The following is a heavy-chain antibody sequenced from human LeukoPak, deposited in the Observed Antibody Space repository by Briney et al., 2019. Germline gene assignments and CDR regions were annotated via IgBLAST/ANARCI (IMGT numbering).Heavy chain of an antibody. Sequence: GGSLRLSCAASGFTFSSYAMSWVRQAPGKGLEWVANIKQDGSEKYYVDSVEGRFTISRDNAKNSLYLQMNSLRAEDTAVYYCARDSYCSGGNCYYYGMDVWGQGTTVTVSS. V-gene: IGHV3-7*01. CDR3: ARDSYCSGGNCYYYGMDV. CDR1: GFTFSSYA. CDR2: IKQDGSEK. J-gene: IGHJ6*02. D-gene: IGHD2-15*01.